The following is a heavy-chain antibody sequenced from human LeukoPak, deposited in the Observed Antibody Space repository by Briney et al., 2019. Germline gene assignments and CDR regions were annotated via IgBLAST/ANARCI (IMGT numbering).Heavy chain of an antibody. Sequence: ASVKVSGNASGSTGTAYYVHWLGQSAGQGRGWRGWINPYTAGANYAQKFQGRATMTMDTSISTAYMELSRLRYDATAVYYCARIIAVAGDLFDYWGQGTLVTVSS. D-gene: IGHD6-19*01. V-gene: IGHV1-2*02. J-gene: IGHJ4*02. CDR2: INPYTAGA. CDR1: GSTGTAYY. CDR3: ARIIAVAGDLFDY.